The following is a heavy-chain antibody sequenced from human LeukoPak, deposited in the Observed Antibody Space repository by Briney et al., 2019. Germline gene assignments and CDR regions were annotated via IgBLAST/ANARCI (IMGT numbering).Heavy chain of an antibody. J-gene: IGHJ5*02. V-gene: IGHV3-23*01. CDR1: GFIFNNFG. Sequence: GGSLRLSCAASGFIFNNFGLIWVRQAPGKGLEWVSAVSNDGGGTTYADFVKGRFTISRDNSKNTLFLQMNSLRAEDTALYYCAKGGSGYFLDLWGQGTLVTVSS. D-gene: IGHD2/OR15-2a*01. CDR2: VSNDGGGT. CDR3: AKGGSGYFLDL.